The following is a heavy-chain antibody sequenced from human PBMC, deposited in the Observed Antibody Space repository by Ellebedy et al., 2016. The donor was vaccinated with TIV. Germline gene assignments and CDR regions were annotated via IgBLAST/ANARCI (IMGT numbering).Heavy chain of an antibody. CDR1: GFTFSSYG. J-gene: IGHJ4*02. D-gene: IGHD5-18*01. CDR2: ISYDGSNK. CDR3: ARDGMTNTAMAIYYFDY. Sequence: GGSLRLSCTASGFTFSSYGMHWVRQAPGKGLEWVAVISYDGSNKYYADSVKGRFTISRDNSKNTLYLQMNSLRAEDTAVYYCARDGMTNTAMAIYYFDYWGQGTLVTVSS. V-gene: IGHV3-30*03.